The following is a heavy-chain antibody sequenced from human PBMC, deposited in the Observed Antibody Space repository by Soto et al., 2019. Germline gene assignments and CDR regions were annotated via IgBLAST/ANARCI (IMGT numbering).Heavy chain of an antibody. J-gene: IGHJ3*02. Sequence: QVQLVQSGAEMGQPGASVKVSCKASGYTFTNYGITWVRQAPGQGLEWMGWISAYNGNTNYEQKFQGRVTMTTDTSTSTAYMEVRSLRYDDAAVYYCAIDTTVGSDALDIWGQGTMVTVSS. CDR2: ISAYNGNT. CDR1: GYTFTNYG. D-gene: IGHD4-17*01. V-gene: IGHV1-18*01. CDR3: AIDTTVGSDALDI.